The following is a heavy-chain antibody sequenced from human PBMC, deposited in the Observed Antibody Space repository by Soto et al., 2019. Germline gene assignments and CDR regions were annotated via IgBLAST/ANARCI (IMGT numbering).Heavy chain of an antibody. CDR2: IYYSGST. Sequence: QVQLQESGPGLVKPSQTLSLTCTVSGGSISSGDYYWSWIRQPPEKGLEWIGYIYYSGSTYYNPSLKSRVTKSVDTSKNLFSLKLSSVTAADTAVYYCARLTPGYSSGWFIDYWGQGTLVTVSS. CDR1: GGSISSGDYY. CDR3: ARLTPGYSSGWFIDY. V-gene: IGHV4-30-4*01. J-gene: IGHJ4*02. D-gene: IGHD6-19*01.